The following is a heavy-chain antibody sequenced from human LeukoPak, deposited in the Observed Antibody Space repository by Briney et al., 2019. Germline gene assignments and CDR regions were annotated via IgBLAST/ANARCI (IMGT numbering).Heavy chain of an antibody. CDR1: GFTFSSYA. D-gene: IGHD6-19*01. CDR2: ISYDGSNK. CDR3: ARDTAVGGAFDAFDI. Sequence: GRSLRLSCAASGFTFSSYAMHWVRQAPGKGLEWVAVISYDGSNKYYADSVKGRFTISRDNSKNTLYLQMNSLRAEDTAVYYCARDTAVGGAFDAFDIWGQGXMVTVSS. V-gene: IGHV3-30-3*01. J-gene: IGHJ3*02.